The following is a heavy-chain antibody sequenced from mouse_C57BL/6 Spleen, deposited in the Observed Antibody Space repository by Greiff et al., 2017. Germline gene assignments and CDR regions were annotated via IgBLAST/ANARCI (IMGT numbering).Heavy chain of an antibody. CDR3: AGDSRRGWFAY. CDR2: ITHSGET. CDR1: GFPITSGYY. V-gene: IGHV12-3*01. J-gene: IGHJ3*01. Sequence: KLQESGPGLVKPSQSLFLTCSITGFPITSGYYWIWIRQSPGKPLEWMGYITHSGETFYNPSLQSPISITRETSKNQFFLQLNSVTTEDTAMYYCAGDSRRGWFAYWGQGTLVTVSA.